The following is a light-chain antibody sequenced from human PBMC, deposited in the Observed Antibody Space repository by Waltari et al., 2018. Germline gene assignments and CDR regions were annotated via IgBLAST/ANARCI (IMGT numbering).Light chain of an antibody. V-gene: IGKV3-11*01. CDR2: DAS. J-gene: IGKJ1*01. CDR1: QNIINF. Sequence: EIVLTQSPATLSLSPGDRATLSCRASQNIINFLAWYQQKPGQAPRLLIFDASKRATGIPARFSGSGSGTDFTLTISSLEPEDFAVYYCHQRRNWPGTFDQGTKVEIK. CDR3: HQRRNWPGT.